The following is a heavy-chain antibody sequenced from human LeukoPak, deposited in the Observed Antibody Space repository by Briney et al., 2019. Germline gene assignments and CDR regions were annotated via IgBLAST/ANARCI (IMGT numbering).Heavy chain of an antibody. V-gene: IGHV4-38-2*01. D-gene: IGHD2-2*01. CDR3: ARHGPIVVVDY. J-gene: IGHJ4*02. CDR1: GYSISSGYY. CDR2: IYHSGST. Sequence: PSETLSLTCAVSGYSISSGYYWGWIRQPPGKGLEWIGSIYHSGSTYYNPSLKSRVTISVDTSKNQLSLKLSSVTAADTAVYYCARHGPIVVVDYWGQGTLVTVSS.